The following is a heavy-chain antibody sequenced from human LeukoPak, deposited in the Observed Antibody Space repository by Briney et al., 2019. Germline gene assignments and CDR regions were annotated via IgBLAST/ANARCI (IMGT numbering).Heavy chain of an antibody. CDR3: ARDLTMVRGVPDGFDY. J-gene: IGHJ4*02. CDR2: IIPIFGIA. Sequence: SVTVSCKASGDTFSSYALSWVRQAPGQGLEWMGRIIPIFGIANYAQKFQGRVTITADKSTSTAYMELSGLRSEDTAVYYCARDLTMVRGVPDGFDYWGQGTLVTVSS. CDR1: GDTFSSYA. D-gene: IGHD3-10*01. V-gene: IGHV1-69*04.